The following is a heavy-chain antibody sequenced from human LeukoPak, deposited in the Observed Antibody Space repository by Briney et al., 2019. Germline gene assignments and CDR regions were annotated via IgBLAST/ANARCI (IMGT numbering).Heavy chain of an antibody. CDR2: INHSGST. D-gene: IGHD3-10*01. CDR1: GGSFSGYY. CDR3: ARQGSGSLRFSFGSPFDY. Sequence: SETLSLTCAVYGGSFSGYYWSWIRQPPGKGLEWIGEINHSGSTNYNPSLKSRVTISVDTSKNQFSLKLSSVTAADTAVYYCARQGSGSLRFSFGSPFDYWGQGTLVTVSS. J-gene: IGHJ4*02. V-gene: IGHV4-34*01.